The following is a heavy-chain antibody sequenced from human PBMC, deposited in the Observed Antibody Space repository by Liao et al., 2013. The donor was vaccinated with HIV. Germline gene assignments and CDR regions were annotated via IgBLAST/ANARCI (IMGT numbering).Heavy chain of an antibody. CDR1: GGSISSGSYY. D-gene: IGHD6-13*01. CDR3: ARDRAAAGTDY. CDR2: IYTSGST. Sequence: QVQLQESGPGLVKPSQTLSLTCTVSGGSISSGSYYWSWIRQPAGKGLEWIGRIYTSGSTNYNPSLKSRVTISVDTSKNQFSLKLSSVTAADTAVYYCARDRAAAGTDYWGQGTLVTVSS. V-gene: IGHV4-61*02. J-gene: IGHJ4*02.